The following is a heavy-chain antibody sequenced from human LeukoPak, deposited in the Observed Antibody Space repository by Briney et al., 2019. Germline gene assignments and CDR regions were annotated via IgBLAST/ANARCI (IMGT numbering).Heavy chain of an antibody. J-gene: IGHJ4*02. CDR3: ARATLPAFFDY. CDR1: GFTFSTYA. D-gene: IGHD2/OR15-2a*01. Sequence: PGGSLRLSCAASGFTFSTYAMSWVRQAPGKGLEWIGNVYHSGSTYYNPSLKSRVTISVDTSKNQFSLKLSSVTAADTAVYYCARATLPAFFDYWGQGTLVTVSS. V-gene: IGHV4-38-2*01. CDR2: VYHSGST.